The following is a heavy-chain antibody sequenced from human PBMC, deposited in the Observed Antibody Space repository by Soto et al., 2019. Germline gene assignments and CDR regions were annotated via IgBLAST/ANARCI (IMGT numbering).Heavy chain of an antibody. D-gene: IGHD2-15*01. CDR1: GGSISSYY. CDR2: IYYSGST. V-gene: IGHV4-59*01. CDR3: ARVSSYCSGGSCYSYYFDY. Sequence: SETLSLTCTVSGGSISSYYWSWIRQPPGKGLEWIGYIYYSGSTNYNPSLKSRVTISVDTSKNQFSLKLSSVTAADTAVYYCARVSSYCSGGSCYSYYFDYWGQGTLVTVSS. J-gene: IGHJ4*02.